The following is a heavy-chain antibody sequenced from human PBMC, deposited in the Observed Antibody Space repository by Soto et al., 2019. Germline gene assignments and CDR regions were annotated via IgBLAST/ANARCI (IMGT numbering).Heavy chain of an antibody. J-gene: IGHJ4*02. CDR3: ARIPPAAFYYSDS. Sequence: EGSLRLSCAASGFTFSRYTMNWVRQAPGKGLEWVSSISSGSRYIYYTDSVKGRFTISRDNAKNSVYLQMNGLRAEDTAVYYCARIPPAAFYYSDSWGQGNLVTVSS. D-gene: IGHD2-21*01. CDR2: ISSGSRYI. V-gene: IGHV3-21*06. CDR1: GFTFSRYT.